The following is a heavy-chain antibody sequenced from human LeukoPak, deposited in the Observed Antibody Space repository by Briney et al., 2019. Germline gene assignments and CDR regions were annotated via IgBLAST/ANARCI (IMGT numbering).Heavy chain of an antibody. Sequence: GGSLRLSCAASGFTFSAYAMSWVRQAPGKGLEWVSTIRGSGGNMYYADSVKGRFTISRDNSRNTLYLQMNGLRAEVTAVYYCARDFDYVWGSYRLWYFDLWGRGTLVTVSS. D-gene: IGHD3-16*02. CDR1: GFTFSAYA. CDR2: IRGSGGNM. CDR3: ARDFDYVWGSYRLWYFDL. V-gene: IGHV3-23*01. J-gene: IGHJ2*01.